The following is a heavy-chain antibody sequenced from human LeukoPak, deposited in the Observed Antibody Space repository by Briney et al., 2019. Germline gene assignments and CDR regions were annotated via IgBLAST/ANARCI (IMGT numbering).Heavy chain of an antibody. V-gene: IGHV3-23*01. CDR3: AKFRITMIVVARGYYGMDV. D-gene: IGHD3-22*01. CDR1: GFTFSSYA. Sequence: GSLRLSCAASGFTFSSYAMSWVRQAPGKGLEWVSAISGSGGSTYYADSVKGRFTISRDNSKNTLYLQMNSLRAEDTAVYYCAKFRITMIVVARGYYGMDVWGQGTTVTVSS. CDR2: ISGSGGST. J-gene: IGHJ6*02.